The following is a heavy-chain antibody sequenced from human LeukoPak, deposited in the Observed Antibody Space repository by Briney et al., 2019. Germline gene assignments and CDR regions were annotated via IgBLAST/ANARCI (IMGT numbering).Heavy chain of an antibody. J-gene: IGHJ3*02. V-gene: IGHV4-59*01. CDR1: GGSISSYY. CDR3: AREWLATDAFDI. Sequence: SETLSLTCTVSGGSISSYYWSWIRQPPGKGLEWIGYIYYSGSTNYNPSLKSRVTISVDTSKNQFSLKLSSVTAADTAVYYCAREWLATDAFDIWGQGTTVTVSS. D-gene: IGHD6-19*01. CDR2: IYYSGST.